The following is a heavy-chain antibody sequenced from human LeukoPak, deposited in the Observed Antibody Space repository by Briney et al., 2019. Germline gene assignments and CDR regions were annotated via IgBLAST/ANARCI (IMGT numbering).Heavy chain of an antibody. D-gene: IGHD1-26*01. CDR2: IYSSAGT. CDR3: AKHSGSYLGDFDY. J-gene: IGHJ4*02. V-gene: IGHV3-53*01. Sequence: PGGSLRLSCAASGFTVSNNYMSWVRQAPGKGLEWVSVIYSSAGTNHADSVKGRFTISRDNSKNTLYLQMNSLRAEDTAVYYCAKHSGSYLGDFDYWGQGTLVTVSS. CDR1: GFTVSNNY.